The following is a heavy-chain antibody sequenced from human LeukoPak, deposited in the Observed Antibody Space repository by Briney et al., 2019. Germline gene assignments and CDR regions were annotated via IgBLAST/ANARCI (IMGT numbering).Heavy chain of an antibody. Sequence: GGSLRLSCAASGFTFSSYSMNWVRQAPGKGLEWVSSISSSSTYIYYADSVQGRFTISRDIAKNSLYLEMNSLRAEDTAVYYCAIGGNYYDSSGYHGSLDYWGQGTLVTVSS. CDR3: AIGGNYYDSSGYHGSLDY. CDR1: GFTFSSYS. CDR2: ISSSSTYI. J-gene: IGHJ4*02. D-gene: IGHD3-22*01. V-gene: IGHV3-21*06.